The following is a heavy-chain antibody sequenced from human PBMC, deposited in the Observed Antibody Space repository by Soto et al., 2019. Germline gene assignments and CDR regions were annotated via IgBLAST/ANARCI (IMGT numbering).Heavy chain of an antibody. J-gene: IGHJ4*02. D-gene: IGHD3-22*01. CDR1: GYTLTELS. CDR2: FDPEDGET. Sequence: RASVKVSCKVSGYTLTELSMHWVRQAPGKGLEWMGGFDPEDGETIYAQKFQGRVTMTEDTSTDTAYMELSSLRSEDTAVYYCAKPYYYDSSGYYYAGWGQGTLVTVSS. CDR3: AKPYYYDSSGYYYAG. V-gene: IGHV1-24*01.